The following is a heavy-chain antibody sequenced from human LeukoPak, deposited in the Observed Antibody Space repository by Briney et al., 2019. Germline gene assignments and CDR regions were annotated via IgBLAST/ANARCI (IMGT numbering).Heavy chain of an antibody. V-gene: IGHV4-4*02. J-gene: IGHJ3*02. CDR3: ARHIMGYPLRAFDI. D-gene: IGHD1-26*01. CDR2: IYHSGPT. Sequence: GSLRLSCAASGFTFSSYGMHWVRQSPGKGLEWVGEIYHSGPTNYHPSLKSRVTISLDTSKNQFSLRMTSVTATDTAVYYCARHIMGYPLRAFDIWGQGTMVTVSS. CDR1: GFTFSSYG.